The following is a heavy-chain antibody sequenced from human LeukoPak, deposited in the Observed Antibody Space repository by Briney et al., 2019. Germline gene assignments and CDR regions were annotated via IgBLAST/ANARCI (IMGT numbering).Heavy chain of an antibody. CDR3: AREYSSGTNFDL. CDR2: MSKTGATI. CDR1: GFTLSDYF. Sequence: GGSLRLSCAASGFTLSDYFMIWVRQTPGKGLQWVAYMSKTGATIQYEDAVKGRFTISRDNAQNALFPQMNSLRVDDSGMYFCAREYSSGTNFDLWGQGTLVTVSS. J-gene: IGHJ4*02. D-gene: IGHD2-15*01. V-gene: IGHV3-11*01.